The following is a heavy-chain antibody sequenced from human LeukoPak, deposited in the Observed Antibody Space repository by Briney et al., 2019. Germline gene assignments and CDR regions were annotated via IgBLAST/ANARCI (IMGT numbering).Heavy chain of an antibody. D-gene: IGHD3-3*01. J-gene: IGHJ4*02. CDR2: ISGSDVST. Sequence: GGSLRLSXAASGFAFSTYAMSWVRQAPGKGLEWVSGISGSDVSTYYADPVKGRFTSSRDNSNNTLYLQMNSLRAEDTAVYYCAKDVEWLFQGLFDYWGQGTLVTVSS. CDR1: GFAFSTYA. CDR3: AKDVEWLFQGLFDY. V-gene: IGHV3-23*01.